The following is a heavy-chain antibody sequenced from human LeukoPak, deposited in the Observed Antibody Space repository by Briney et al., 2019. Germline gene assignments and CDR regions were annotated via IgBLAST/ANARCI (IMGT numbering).Heavy chain of an antibody. J-gene: IGHJ1*01. D-gene: IGHD3-22*01. Sequence: GGSLRLSCAASGFTFSSYSMNWVRQAPGKGLEWVSYISSSSSTIYYADSVKGRFTTSRDNSKNTLYLQMNSLRAEDTAVYYCAKDGGYYYDSSGYYYSAEYFQHWGQGTLVTVSS. CDR2: ISSSSSTI. V-gene: IGHV3-48*01. CDR3: AKDGGYYYDSSGYYYSAEYFQH. CDR1: GFTFSSYS.